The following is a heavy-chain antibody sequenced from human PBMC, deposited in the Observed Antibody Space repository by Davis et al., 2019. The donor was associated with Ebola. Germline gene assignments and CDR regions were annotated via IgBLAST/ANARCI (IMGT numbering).Heavy chain of an antibody. V-gene: IGHV4-4*07. D-gene: IGHD2-8*02. CDR3: ARVGTGGSAWHFDL. CDR1: GGTISTYY. Sequence: SETLSLTCTVSGGTISTYYWSWIRQPAEKEPEWIGRIYSSGTTNYNPSLKSRITISVDTSKNQFSLKLNSVTAADTAVYYCARVGTGGSAWHFDLWGRGTLVTVSS. CDR2: IYSSGTT. J-gene: IGHJ2*01.